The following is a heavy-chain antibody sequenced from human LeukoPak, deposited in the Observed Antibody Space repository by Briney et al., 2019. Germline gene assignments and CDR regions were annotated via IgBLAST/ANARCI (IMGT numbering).Heavy chain of an antibody. J-gene: IGHJ5*02. CDR3: ARVWSSGTNWFDP. CDR1: GYTLSDYF. V-gene: IGHV1-2*02. CDR2: INPNSGGT. Sequence: ASVKVSCQTSGYTLSDYFMHWVRQAPGQGLGWMGWINPNSGGTKYAQRLQGRVTMTRDTSISTVYMELSRLRSDDTAVYYCARVWSSGTNWFDPWGQGTLVTVSS. D-gene: IGHD6-19*01.